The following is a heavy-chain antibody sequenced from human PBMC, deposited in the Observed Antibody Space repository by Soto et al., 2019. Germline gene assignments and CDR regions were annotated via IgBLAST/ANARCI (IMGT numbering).Heavy chain of an antibody. J-gene: IGHJ3*02. CDR3: ARGPPWIDAFDI. Sequence: QVQLQESGPGLVKPSETLSLTCTVSGVSISSDFWTLIRQSPGKGLECIAYTSHTGTTDYNPSLKRRVTISLDTSKNQFSLKLSSVTAADTAVYYCARGPPWIDAFDIWGQGTKVTVSP. V-gene: IGHV4-59*01. CDR1: GVSISSDF. CDR2: TSHTGTT. D-gene: IGHD5-12*01.